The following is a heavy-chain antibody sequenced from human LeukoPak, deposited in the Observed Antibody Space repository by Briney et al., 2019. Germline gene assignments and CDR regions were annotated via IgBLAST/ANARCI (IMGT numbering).Heavy chain of an antibody. CDR3: ARHATGRYSSGRDYYYGMDV. CDR2: INPSGGST. Sequence: ASVKVSCKASGYTFTSYYMHWVRQAPGQGLEWMGIINPSGGSTSYAQKFQGRVTMTRDTSISTAYMELSRLRSDDTAVYYCARHATGRYSSGRDYYYGMDVWGQGTTVTVSS. CDR1: GYTFTSYY. V-gene: IGHV1-46*01. J-gene: IGHJ6*02. D-gene: IGHD6-19*01.